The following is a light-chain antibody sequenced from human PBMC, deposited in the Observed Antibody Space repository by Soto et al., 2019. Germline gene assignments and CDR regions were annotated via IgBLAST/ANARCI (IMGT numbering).Light chain of an antibody. V-gene: IGKV2D-29*01. Sequence: DIVMTQTPLSLSVTPGQPASISCRSSQSLLHSDGKTYLFWLLQKPGQPPQLLMYEVSNRFSGVPDMFSGSVSGTEFSLNFSRVEAEDVGVYYCMQSLQLPPFSFGQVTKLEIK. CDR1: QSLLHSDGKTY. CDR2: EVS. J-gene: IGKJ2*01. CDR3: MQSLQLPPFS.